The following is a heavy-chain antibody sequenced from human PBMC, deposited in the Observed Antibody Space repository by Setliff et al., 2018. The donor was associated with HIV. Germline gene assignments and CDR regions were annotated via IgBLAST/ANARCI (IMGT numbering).Heavy chain of an antibody. D-gene: IGHD6-19*01. Sequence: PGGSLRLSCAASGFTFGSYSMNWVRQAPGKGLEWISYITKRADETHYADSVKGRFSISRDTAKNSLYLQMNSLRVEDTAMYYCTKDHLSGWASDCWGQGTLVTVSS. J-gene: IGHJ4*02. CDR2: ITKRADET. V-gene: IGHV3-21*05. CDR3: TKDHLSGWASDC. CDR1: GFTFGSYS.